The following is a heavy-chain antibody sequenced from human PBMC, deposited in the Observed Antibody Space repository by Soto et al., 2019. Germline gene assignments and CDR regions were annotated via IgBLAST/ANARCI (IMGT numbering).Heavy chain of an antibody. V-gene: IGHV4-59*01. CDR3: ARGVAVAGTVDWFDP. D-gene: IGHD6-19*01. Sequence: QVQLQESGPGLVKPSETLSLTCTVSGGSISSYYWSWIRQPPGKGLGWIGYIYYSGSTNYNPSLKSRVTISVDTSKNQFSLKLSSVTAADTAVYYCARGVAVAGTVDWFDPWGQGTLVTVSS. CDR1: GGSISSYY. J-gene: IGHJ5*02. CDR2: IYYSGST.